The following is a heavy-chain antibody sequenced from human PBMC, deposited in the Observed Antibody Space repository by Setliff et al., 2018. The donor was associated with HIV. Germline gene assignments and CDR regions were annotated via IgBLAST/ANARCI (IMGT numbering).Heavy chain of an antibody. Sequence: ASVKVSCKASGNTFTSHYIHWVRQAPGQGLEWMGIINTSGVGTTYAQKLQGRVSMTRDRSTNTVYLELSSLRSEDTAVYYCAWGTQRPIDSWGQGTLVTVSS. CDR1: GNTFTSHY. CDR2: INTSGVGT. CDR3: AWGTQRPIDS. J-gene: IGHJ4*02. D-gene: IGHD3-16*01. V-gene: IGHV1-46*03.